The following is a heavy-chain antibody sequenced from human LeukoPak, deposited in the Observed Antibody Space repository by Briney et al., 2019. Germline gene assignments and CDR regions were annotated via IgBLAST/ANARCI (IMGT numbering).Heavy chain of an antibody. Sequence: SETLSLTCAVYGGSFSGYYWTWIRQTPGKGLEWIGETNPSGSTNYNPSLKSRVTISVDTSKNQFSLKLSSVTAADTAVYYCARGRQDVTMIVVVMTAVSYYLDVWGKGTTVTVS. CDR2: TNPSGST. J-gene: IGHJ6*03. CDR1: GGSFSGYY. D-gene: IGHD3-22*01. CDR3: ARGRQDVTMIVVVMTAVSYYLDV. V-gene: IGHV4-34*01.